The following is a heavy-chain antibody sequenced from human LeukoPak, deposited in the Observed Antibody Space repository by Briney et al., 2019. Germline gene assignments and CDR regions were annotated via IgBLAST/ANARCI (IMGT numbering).Heavy chain of an antibody. Sequence: ASVKVSCKASGYTFTGYYIHWVRQAPGQGLEWMGWINPNSGGTNYAQKFQGRVTMTRNTSISTAYMELSSLRSEDTAVYYCARGPSEVVAATPDWFDPWGQGTLVTVSS. V-gene: IGHV1-2*02. CDR1: GYTFTGYY. J-gene: IGHJ5*02. D-gene: IGHD2-15*01. CDR2: INPNSGGT. CDR3: ARGPSEVVAATPDWFDP.